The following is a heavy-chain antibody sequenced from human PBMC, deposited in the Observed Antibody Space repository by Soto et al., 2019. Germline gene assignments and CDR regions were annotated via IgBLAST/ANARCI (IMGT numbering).Heavy chain of an antibody. V-gene: IGHV3-30*18. D-gene: IGHD6-19*01. Sequence: GGSLRLSCAASGFTFSSYGMHWVRQAPGKGLEWVAFISYDGSNKYYADYVKGRFTISRDNSKNTLYLQMNSLRAEDTAVYYCAKGPEQWPILVPAGYWGQGTLVTVSS. CDR1: GFTFSSYG. J-gene: IGHJ4*02. CDR2: ISYDGSNK. CDR3: AKGPEQWPILVPAGY.